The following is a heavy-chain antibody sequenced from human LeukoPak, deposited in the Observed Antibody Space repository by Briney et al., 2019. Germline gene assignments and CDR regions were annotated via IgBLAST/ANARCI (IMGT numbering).Heavy chain of an antibody. J-gene: IGHJ4*02. D-gene: IGHD3-3*01. V-gene: IGHV4-4*02. Sequence: SETLSLTCAVSGGSISSSNWWSWVRQPPGKGLEWIGEIYHSGSTNYNPSLKSRVTISVDKSKNQFSLKLSSVTAADTAVYYCARAVGDYDFWSGPSLLFQFDYWGQGTLVTVSS. CDR2: IYHSGST. CDR1: GGSISSSNW. CDR3: ARAVGDYDFWSGPSLLFQFDY.